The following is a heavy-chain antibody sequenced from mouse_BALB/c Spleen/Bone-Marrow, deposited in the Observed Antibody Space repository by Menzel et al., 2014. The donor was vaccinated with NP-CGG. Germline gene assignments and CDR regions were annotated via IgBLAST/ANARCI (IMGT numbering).Heavy chain of an antibody. CDR3: ARSGSSGYHYYAMDY. CDR2: ISYSGST. J-gene: IGHJ4*01. Sequence: EVNVVESGPSLVKPSQTLSLPCSVTGDSITSGYWNWIRKFPGNKLEYMGYISYSGSTYHNPSLESRISITRDTSKNLYYLQLNSVTTKDTATYYCARSGSSGYHYYAMDYWGQGTSVTVSS. CDR1: GDSITSGY. V-gene: IGHV3-8*02. D-gene: IGHD3-1*01.